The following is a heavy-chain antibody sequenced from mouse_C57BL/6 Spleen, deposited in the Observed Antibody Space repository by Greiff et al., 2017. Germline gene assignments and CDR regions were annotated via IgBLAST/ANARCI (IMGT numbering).Heavy chain of an antibody. CDR2: IDPSDSYT. Sequence: VQLQQPGAELVKPGASVKLSCKASGYTFTSYWMQWVKQRPGQGLEWIGEIDPSDSYTNYNQKFKGKATLTVDTSSSTNYMQLSSLTSEDSAVYYCARSRITTVVDSFAYWGQGTLVTVSA. CDR3: ARSRITTVVDSFAY. J-gene: IGHJ3*01. V-gene: IGHV1-50*01. D-gene: IGHD1-1*01. CDR1: GYTFTSYW.